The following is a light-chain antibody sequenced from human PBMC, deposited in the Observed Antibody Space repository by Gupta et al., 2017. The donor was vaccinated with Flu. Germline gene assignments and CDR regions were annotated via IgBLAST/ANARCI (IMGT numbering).Light chain of an antibody. V-gene: IGLV4-69*01. Sequence: QLVLTQSPSASASLGAAVKLTCTLSSGHSSYAIAWHQQQPEKGPRYLMKLDSDGSHSKGDGIPDRFSGPSSGAARSLTISGLQSEDEADEYCPTWGTGSKGVCGGGTQLTVL. CDR1: SGHSSYA. CDR3: PTWGTGSKGV. CDR2: LDSDGSH. J-gene: IGLJ3*02.